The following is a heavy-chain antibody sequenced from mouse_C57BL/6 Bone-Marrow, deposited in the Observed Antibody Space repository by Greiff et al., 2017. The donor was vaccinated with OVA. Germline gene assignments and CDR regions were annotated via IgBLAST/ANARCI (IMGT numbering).Heavy chain of an antibody. Sequence: EVQLQQSGPVLVKPGASVKMSCKASGYTFTDYYMNWVKQSHGKSLEWIGVINPYNGGTSYNQKFKGKATLTVDKSSSTAYMELNSLTSEDSAVYYCARNFVYVGFDYWGQGTTLTVSS. D-gene: IGHD1-1*01. J-gene: IGHJ2*01. V-gene: IGHV1-19*01. CDR2: INPYNGGT. CDR1: GYTFTDYY. CDR3: ARNFVYVGFDY.